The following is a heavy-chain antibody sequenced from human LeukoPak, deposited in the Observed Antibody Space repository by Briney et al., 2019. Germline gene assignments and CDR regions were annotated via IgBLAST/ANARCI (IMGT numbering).Heavy chain of an antibody. J-gene: IGHJ3*01. CDR1: ENTFTNYY. D-gene: IGHD4-23*01. Sequence: ASVNVSCKAPENTFTNYYMHWVRQAPGQGLEWLGLINPNGDRTAYAQNFQGRVTMTRDTSTTTVSLELSSLRSEDTAVYYCARDMSTRVTPISYAIDVWGQGTMVTVSS. CDR2: INPNGDRT. CDR3: ARDMSTRVTPISYAIDV. V-gene: IGHV1-46*01.